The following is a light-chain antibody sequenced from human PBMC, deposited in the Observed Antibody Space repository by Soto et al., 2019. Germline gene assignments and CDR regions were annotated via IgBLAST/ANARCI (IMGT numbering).Light chain of an antibody. J-gene: IGKJ1*01. CDR2: GPS. V-gene: IGKV3-15*01. CDR3: QQYNDWAQGT. Sequence: EIVMTQPPATLSVPPGERATLSCRASEGVSSNLAWYQQRPGQAPRLLIYGPSTRATGIQARIRGRGYGAKLTHHISSLQSEDSAIYYFQQYNDWAQGTFGQGTKVDI. CDR1: EGVSSN.